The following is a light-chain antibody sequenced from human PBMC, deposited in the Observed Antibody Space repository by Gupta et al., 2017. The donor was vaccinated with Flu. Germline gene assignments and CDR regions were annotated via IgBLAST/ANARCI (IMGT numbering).Light chain of an antibody. CDR1: KLGEKY. CDR3: QAWDSSTYVV. J-gene: IGLJ2*01. CDR2: QDS. Sequence: SSALTQPPSVSVSPGPTASITCSGDKLGEKYACWYQQKPGQSPVLVIYQDSKRPSGIPERFSGSNSGNTATLTISGTQAMDEADYYCQAWDSSTYVVFGGGTKLTVL. V-gene: IGLV3-1*01.